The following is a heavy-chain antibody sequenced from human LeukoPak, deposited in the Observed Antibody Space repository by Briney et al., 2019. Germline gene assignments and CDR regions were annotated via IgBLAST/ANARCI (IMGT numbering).Heavy chain of an antibody. CDR1: GFTFSSHT. CDR2: IWFDGRKS. D-gene: IGHD3-10*01. Sequence: GGPLRLSCAAPGFTFSSHTMPWVRQAPGKGLEWVAAIWFDGRKSYYADSVKGRFTISRDNSKNTLYLQMDSLRAEDTAIYYCAIDLRGSFSFDYWGQGSLVTVSS. J-gene: IGHJ4*02. V-gene: IGHV3-30*04. CDR3: AIDLRGSFSFDY.